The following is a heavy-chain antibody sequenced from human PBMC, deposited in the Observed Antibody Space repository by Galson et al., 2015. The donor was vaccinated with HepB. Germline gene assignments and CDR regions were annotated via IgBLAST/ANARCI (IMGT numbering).Heavy chain of an antibody. Sequence: LTCAVYGGSFSGYYWSWIRQPPGKGLEWIGEINHSGSTNYNPSLKSRVTISVDTSKNQFSLKLSSVTAADTAVYYCARGRSRGWYVIPLEYWGQGTLVTVSS. CDR3: ARGRSRGWYVIPLEY. CDR2: INHSGST. CDR1: GGSFSGYY. J-gene: IGHJ4*02. D-gene: IGHD6-19*01. V-gene: IGHV4-34*01.